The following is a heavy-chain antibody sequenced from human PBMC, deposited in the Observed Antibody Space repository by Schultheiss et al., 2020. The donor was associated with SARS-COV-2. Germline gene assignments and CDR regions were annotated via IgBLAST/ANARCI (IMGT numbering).Heavy chain of an antibody. V-gene: IGHV4-31*03. CDR3: ARAGSWVGATNY. CDR1: GGSISSGGYY. CDR2: IYYSGST. D-gene: IGHD1-26*01. J-gene: IGHJ4*02. Sequence: LRLSCSVSGGSISSGGYYWSWIRQHPGKGLEWIGYIYYSGSTYYNPSLKSRAIISVDTSKNQFSLKLSSVTAADTAVYYCARAGSWVGATNYWGQGTLVTVSS.